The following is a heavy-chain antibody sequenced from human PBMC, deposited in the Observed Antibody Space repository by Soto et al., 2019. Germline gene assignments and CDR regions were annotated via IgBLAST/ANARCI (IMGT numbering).Heavy chain of an antibody. CDR3: TKQKGDSRTYNGMEV. Sequence: PSQTLSLTCAISGDSVSSNSAAWNWIRQSPSRGLEWLGRAYYRSQWYYDSAVSVRSRITVIPDTSKNQFSLQLNSVTPEDTAVYYCTKQKGDSRTYNGMEVWSQRTTVTVSS. J-gene: IGHJ6*02. D-gene: IGHD2-21*02. CDR2: AYYRSQWYY. CDR1: GDSVSSNSAA. V-gene: IGHV6-1*01.